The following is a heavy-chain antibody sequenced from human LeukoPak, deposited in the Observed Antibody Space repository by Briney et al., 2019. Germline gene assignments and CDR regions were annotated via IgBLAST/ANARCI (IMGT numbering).Heavy chain of an antibody. D-gene: IGHD4-17*01. Sequence: GGSLRLSCAASGFSFSNFGMNWVRQGLGKGLEWVSSITGRGSSAYYADSVKGRFTISRDNSKSTLYLQMNSLRGDDTAVYYCARDYGHYGLDYWGQGALVTVAS. CDR3: ARDYGHYGLDY. J-gene: IGHJ4*02. CDR1: GFSFSNFG. V-gene: IGHV3-23*01. CDR2: ITGRGSSA.